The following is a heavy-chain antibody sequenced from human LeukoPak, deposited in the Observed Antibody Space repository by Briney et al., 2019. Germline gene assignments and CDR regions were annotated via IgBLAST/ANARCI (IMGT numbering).Heavy chain of an antibody. J-gene: IGHJ4*02. V-gene: IGHV1-3*01. CDR1: GYTFTTYA. Sequence: ASVKVSCKASGYTFTTYAIHWVRQAPGQGLQWMGWISVGDGNTNYSQKFQGRVTLTRDTSASTAYMELTSLISEDTAVYYCARGYSGVVPAAHPDFWGQGTPVIVSS. D-gene: IGHD2-2*01. CDR3: ARGYSGVVPAAHPDF. CDR2: ISVGDGNT.